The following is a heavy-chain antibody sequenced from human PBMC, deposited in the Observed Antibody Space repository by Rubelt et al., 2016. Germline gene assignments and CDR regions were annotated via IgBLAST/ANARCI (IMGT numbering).Heavy chain of an antibody. CDR3: ARGDDFWSGFSG. V-gene: IGHV4-59*12. J-gene: IGHJ4*02. CDR2: IYYSGST. D-gene: IGHD3-3*01. Sequence: QVQLQESGPGLVKPSETLSLTCTVSGGSISSYYWSWIRQPPGKGLEWIGYIYYSGSTNYNPSLKSRVTISVDTSKNQFSLKLSSVTAADTAVYYCARGDDFWSGFSGWGQGTLVTVSS. CDR1: GGSISSYY.